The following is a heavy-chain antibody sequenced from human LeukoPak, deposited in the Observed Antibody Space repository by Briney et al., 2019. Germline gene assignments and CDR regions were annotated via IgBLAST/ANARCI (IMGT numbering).Heavy chain of an antibody. V-gene: IGHV1-69*13. CDR3: ATYPSAGLFDY. Sequence: ASVKVSCKASGGTFSSYAISWVRQAPGQGLEWMGGIIPIFGTANYAQKFQGRVTITADESTSTAYMELSSLRSEDTAVYYCATYPSAGLFDYWGQGTLVTVSS. CDR1: GGTFSSYA. D-gene: IGHD2-21*01. J-gene: IGHJ4*02. CDR2: IIPIFGTA.